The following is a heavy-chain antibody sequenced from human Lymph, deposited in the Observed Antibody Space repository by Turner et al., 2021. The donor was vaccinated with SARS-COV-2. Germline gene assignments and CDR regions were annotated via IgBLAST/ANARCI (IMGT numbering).Heavy chain of an antibody. CDR2: ISVSGGST. J-gene: IGHJ3*02. CDR1: GFTFSSYA. V-gene: IGHV3-23*01. CDR3: AKGVRGVIIPEAFDI. D-gene: IGHD3-10*01. Sequence: EVQLLESGVGLVQPGGSLRLSCAASGFTFSSYAMSWVRQAPGKGLEWVSSISVSGGSTYYADSVKGRFTISRDNSKNTLYLQMNSLRAEDTAVYYCAKGVRGVIIPEAFDIWGQGTMVTISS.